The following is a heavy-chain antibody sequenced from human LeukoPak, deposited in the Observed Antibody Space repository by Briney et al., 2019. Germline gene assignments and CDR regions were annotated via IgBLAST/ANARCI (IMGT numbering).Heavy chain of an antibody. D-gene: IGHD3-3*01. CDR1: GFTFSSYS. J-gene: IGHJ4*02. V-gene: IGHV3-7*01. CDR3: AREHYDFWSGYYTSPYFDY. Sequence: GALRLSCAASGFTFSSYSMNWVRQAPGKGLEWVANIKQDGSEKYYVDSVKGRFTISRDNAKNSLYLQMNSLRAEDTAVYYCAREHYDFWSGYYTSPYFDYWGQGTLVTVSS. CDR2: IKQDGSEK.